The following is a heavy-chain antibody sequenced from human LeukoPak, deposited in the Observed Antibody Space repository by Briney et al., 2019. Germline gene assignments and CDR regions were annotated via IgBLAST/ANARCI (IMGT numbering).Heavy chain of an antibody. D-gene: IGHD1-26*01. CDR2: IYHSGST. J-gene: IGHJ4*02. CDR1: GGSISSGGYY. CDR3: ARLHSGSYTHFDY. V-gene: IGHV4-30-2*01. Sequence: SETLSLTCTVSGGSISSGGYYWSWIRQPPGKGLEWIGYIYHSGSTYYNPSLKSRVTMSVDTSKNQFSLKLSSVTAADTAVYYCARLHSGSYTHFDYWGQGTLVTVSS.